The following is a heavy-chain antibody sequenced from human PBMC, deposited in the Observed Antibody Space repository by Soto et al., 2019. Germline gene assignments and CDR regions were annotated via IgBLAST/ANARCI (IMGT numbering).Heavy chain of an antibody. J-gene: IGHJ4*02. CDR1: GGSFSGYY. V-gene: IGHV4-34*01. D-gene: IGHD6-19*01. CDR2: INHSGST. CDR3: ARGSPRQWLVPRYFDY. Sequence: SETLSLTCAVYGGSFSGYYWSWFRQPPGKGLEWIGEINHSGSTNYNPSLKSRVTISVDTSKNQFSLKLSSVTAADTAVYYCARGSPRQWLVPRYFDYWGQGTLVTVSS.